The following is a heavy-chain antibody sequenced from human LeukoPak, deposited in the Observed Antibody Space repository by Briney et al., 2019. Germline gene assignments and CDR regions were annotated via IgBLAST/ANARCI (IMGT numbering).Heavy chain of an antibody. D-gene: IGHD3-3*01. CDR2: IENTGDGT. CDR1: GFTFSNYA. CDR3: ARAPDFWSGYDY. V-gene: IGHV3-23*01. J-gene: IGHJ4*02. Sequence: GGSLRLSCAASGFTFSNYAMSWVRQARGKGLQWVSGIENTGDGTYYTQSVKGRFTISRDNSKNTLYLQMNSLRADDTAVYYCARAPDFWSGYDYWGQGTLVTVSS.